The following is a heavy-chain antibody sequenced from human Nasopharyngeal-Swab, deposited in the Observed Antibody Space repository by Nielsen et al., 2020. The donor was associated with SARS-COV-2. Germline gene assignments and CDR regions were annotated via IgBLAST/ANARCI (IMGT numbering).Heavy chain of an antibody. J-gene: IGHJ3*02. CDR1: GFTFSDHS. CDR2: ISGSGSTL. Sequence: GESLKISCAASGFTFSDHSMNWVRQAPGQGLEWVSYISGSGSTLYYADSVKGRITVSRDNAKSSVYLQMSSLRDEDTAVYYCARDRGGIASENAFDIWGQGTMVTVSS. D-gene: IGHD2-21*01. V-gene: IGHV3-48*02. CDR3: ARDRGGIASENAFDI.